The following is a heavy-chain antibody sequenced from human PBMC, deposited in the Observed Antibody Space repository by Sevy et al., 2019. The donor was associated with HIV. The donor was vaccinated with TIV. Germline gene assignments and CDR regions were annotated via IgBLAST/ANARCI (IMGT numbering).Heavy chain of an antibody. CDR1: GGSISRSNYY. CDR2: IYYSGST. Sequence: SETLSLTCTVSGGSISRSNYYWGWIRQPPGKGLEWIGSIYYSGSTYYNPSLKSRVTISVDTSGNQFSLKLSSVTAADTAVYYCAREYSSSWYVFYYMDVWGKGITVTVSS. V-gene: IGHV4-39*02. CDR3: AREYSSSWYVFYYMDV. J-gene: IGHJ6*03. D-gene: IGHD6-13*01.